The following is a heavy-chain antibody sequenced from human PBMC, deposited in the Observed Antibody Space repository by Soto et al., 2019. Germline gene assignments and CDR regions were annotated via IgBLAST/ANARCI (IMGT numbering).Heavy chain of an antibody. Sequence: QVQLVQSGAEVKKPGASVKVSCKASGYIFNNYAISWVRQAPGQGLEWMGWMNVYNGHTKYAQKVQGRLSMTTDTPTSTANMALRNLRSDDTAVYYCARDLSSGWFDHWGQGTLVTVSS. V-gene: IGHV1-18*01. D-gene: IGHD6-19*01. CDR1: GYIFNNYA. J-gene: IGHJ5*02. CDR2: MNVYNGHT. CDR3: ARDLSSGWFDH.